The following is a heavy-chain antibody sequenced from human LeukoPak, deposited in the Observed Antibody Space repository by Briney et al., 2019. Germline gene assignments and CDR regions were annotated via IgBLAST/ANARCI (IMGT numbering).Heavy chain of an antibody. CDR3: ARFSGSSRSFDY. V-gene: IGHV1-46*01. CDR2: INPSGGST. J-gene: IGHJ4*02. CDR1: GYTFTDYS. Sequence: ASVKFSCKASGYTFTDYSMHWVRQAPGQGLEWMGIINPSGGSTNYAQKFQGRVAMTRDTSTSTVYMELSSLRSEDTAMYYCARFSGSSRSFDYWGQGTLVTVSS. D-gene: IGHD3-10*01.